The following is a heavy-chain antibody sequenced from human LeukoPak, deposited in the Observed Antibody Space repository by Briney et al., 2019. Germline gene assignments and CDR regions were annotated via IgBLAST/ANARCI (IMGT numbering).Heavy chain of an antibody. CDR3: ARGDRSTGWAYYFDY. Sequence: SETLSPTCTVSGGSISSGSYYWSWIRQPAGKGLEWIGRIYTSGSTNYNPSLKSRVTISVDTSKNQFSLKLSSVTAADTAVYYCARGDRSTGWAYYFDYWGQGTLVTVSS. V-gene: IGHV4-61*02. D-gene: IGHD2-8*02. CDR2: IYTSGST. J-gene: IGHJ4*02. CDR1: GGSISSGSYY.